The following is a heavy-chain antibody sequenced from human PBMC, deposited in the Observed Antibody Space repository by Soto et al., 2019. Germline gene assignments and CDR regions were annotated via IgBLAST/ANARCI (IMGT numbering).Heavy chain of an antibody. D-gene: IGHD6-13*01. J-gene: IGHJ6*02. CDR3: AKVTKRAAAGRYEYYKYGMDV. CDR1: GFAFSTYA. Sequence: GGSLRLSCAASGFAFSTYAMTWVRQAPGKGLEWVSVISGSGGSSYYADSVKGRFTISRDNSKNTLFLQMNGLRAEDTAVYYCAKVTKRAAAGRYEYYKYGMDVWGQGTTVT. V-gene: IGHV3-23*01. CDR2: ISGSGGSS.